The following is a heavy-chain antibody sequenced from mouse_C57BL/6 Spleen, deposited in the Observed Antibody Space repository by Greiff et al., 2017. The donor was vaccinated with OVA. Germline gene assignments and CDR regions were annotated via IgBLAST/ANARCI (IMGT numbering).Heavy chain of an antibody. CDR3: ARRDYDGGYYYAMDY. D-gene: IGHD2-4*01. CDR2: IYPGSGST. J-gene: IGHJ4*01. Sequence: QVQLQQPGAELVKPGASVKMSCKASGYTFTSYWITWVKQRPGQGLEWIGDIYPGSGSTNYNEKFKSKATLTVATSSSTAYMQLSSLTSEDSAVYYCARRDYDGGYYYAMDYWGQGTSVTVSS. V-gene: IGHV1-55*01. CDR1: GYTFTSYW.